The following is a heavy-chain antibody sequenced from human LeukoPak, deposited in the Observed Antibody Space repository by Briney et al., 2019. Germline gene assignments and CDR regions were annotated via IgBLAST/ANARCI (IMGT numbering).Heavy chain of an antibody. CDR2: VSLDGGTQ. CDR3: AKDGQNYFDY. V-gene: IGHV3-30*02. Sequence: GGSLRLSCATFGFAFNTYGMHWVRQAPGKGLEWVAFVSLDGGTQNYADSVKGRFTISRDNSKNSLSLQMNSLRAEDTALYYCAKDGQNYFDYWGQGTLVTVSS. J-gene: IGHJ4*02. CDR1: GFAFNTYG.